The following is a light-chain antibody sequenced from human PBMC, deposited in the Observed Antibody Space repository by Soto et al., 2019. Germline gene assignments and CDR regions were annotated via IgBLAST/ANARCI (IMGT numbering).Light chain of an antibody. CDR2: QVS. CDR1: QSLVYSDGNTY. Sequence: DTVLTQTPLSSPVTLGQPASISCRSSQSLVYSDGNTYLSWLQQRPGQPPRLLIYQVSNRFSGVPDRFSGSGAGTDFTLKISRVEPEDVGVYYCMQLTLFPRTFGQGTKVEIK. V-gene: IGKV2-24*01. CDR3: MQLTLFPRT. J-gene: IGKJ1*01.